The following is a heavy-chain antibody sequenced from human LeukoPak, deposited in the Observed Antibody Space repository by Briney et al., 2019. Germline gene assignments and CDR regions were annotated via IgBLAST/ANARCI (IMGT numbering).Heavy chain of an antibody. CDR3: TYFGYSYCPFDY. V-gene: IGHV3-23*01. J-gene: IGHJ4*02. CDR2: NSGSGGST. CDR1: GFTFSGYA. D-gene: IGHD5-18*01. Sequence: GGSLRLSCAASGFTFSGYAMSWVRQAPGKGLEWVSANSGSGGSTYYADSVKGRFTISRDNSKNTLYLQMNSLRAEDTAVYYCTYFGYSYCPFDYWGQGTLVTVSS.